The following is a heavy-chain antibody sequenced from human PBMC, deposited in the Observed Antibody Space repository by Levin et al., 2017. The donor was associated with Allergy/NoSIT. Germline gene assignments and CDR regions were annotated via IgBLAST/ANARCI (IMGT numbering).Heavy chain of an antibody. J-gene: IGHJ4*02. CDR1: GFTFSSHV. CDR2: IGTHSVTT. CDR3: AITGTSSPGLDH. D-gene: IGHD1-7*01. V-gene: IGHV3-23*01. Sequence: GESLKISCVASGFTFSSHVISWVRQAPGKGPEWVSAIGTHSVTTYYADSVKGRFTISRDDSKNTLYLQMSNLRDEEAALYYCAITGTSSPGLDHWGQGTPVTVSS.